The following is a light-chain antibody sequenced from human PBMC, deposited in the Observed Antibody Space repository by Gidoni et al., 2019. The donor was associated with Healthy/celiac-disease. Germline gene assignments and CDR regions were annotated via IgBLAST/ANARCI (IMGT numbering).Light chain of an antibody. CDR3: QAWDSSTVV. V-gene: IGLV3-1*01. CDR2: QDS. Sequence: SYELTQPHSVSVSPGQTASITCSGDKLGYKYACWYHQKPGQSPVLVIYQDSKRPSGIPERFSGSNSGNTATLTISGTQAMDEADYYCQAWDSSTVVFGGGTKLTVL. CDR1: KLGYKY. J-gene: IGLJ2*01.